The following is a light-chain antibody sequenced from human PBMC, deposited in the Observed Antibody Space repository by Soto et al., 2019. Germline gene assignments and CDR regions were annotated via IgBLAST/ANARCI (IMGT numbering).Light chain of an antibody. V-gene: IGLV4-69*01. CDR3: QTWGTGIHVV. CDR2: LNSDGSH. CDR1: SGHSRDA. Sequence: QSVLTQSPSASASLGASVKLTCTLSSGHSRDAIAWHQQQPEKGPRYLMKLNSDGSHSKGDGIPDRFSGSSSGAERYLTISSLQSEDEADYYCQTWGTGIHVVFGGGTKVTVL. J-gene: IGLJ2*01.